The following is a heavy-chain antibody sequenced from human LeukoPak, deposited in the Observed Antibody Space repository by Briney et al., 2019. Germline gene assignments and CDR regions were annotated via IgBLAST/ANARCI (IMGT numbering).Heavy chain of an antibody. Sequence: GGSLRLSCAASGFTFDDYAMHWVRQAPGKGLEWVSGLSWNSGSIGYADSVKGRFTISRDNAKSSLYLQMNSLRAEDTALYYCAKIPGDGYNSGFDYWGEGTLVTVSS. CDR1: GFTFDDYA. CDR3: AKIPGDGYNSGFDY. V-gene: IGHV3-9*01. CDR2: LSWNSGSI. J-gene: IGHJ4*02. D-gene: IGHD5-24*01.